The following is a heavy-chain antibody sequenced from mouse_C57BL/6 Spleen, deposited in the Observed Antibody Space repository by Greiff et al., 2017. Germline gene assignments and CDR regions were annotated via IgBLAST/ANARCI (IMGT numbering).Heavy chain of an antibody. CDR1: GYTFTSYW. Sequence: VQLQQPGAELVKPGASVKLSCKASGYTFTSYWMHWVKQRPGQGLEWIGMIHPNSGSTNYNEKFKSKATLTVDKSSSTAYMQLSSLTSEDSAVYYCARGYSNYLWYFDGWGTGTTVTVSS. CDR3: ARGYSNYLWYFDG. J-gene: IGHJ1*03. CDR2: IHPNSGST. D-gene: IGHD2-5*01. V-gene: IGHV1-64*01.